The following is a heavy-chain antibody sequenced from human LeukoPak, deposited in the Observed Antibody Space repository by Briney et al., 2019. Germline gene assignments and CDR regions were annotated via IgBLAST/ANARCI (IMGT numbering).Heavy chain of an antibody. J-gene: IGHJ5*02. CDR1: GFTFGSYE. CDR2: ISSMGTTI. CDR3: ARVGVVVAATGNLWFDP. V-gene: IGHV3-48*03. Sequence: GGSLRLACAASGFTFGSYEMNWVRQAQEKGLGWVSYISSMGTTIYYANSVKGRFTICRDNAQNSLYPQMNSLRAEDTAVYYCARVGVVVAATGNLWFDPWGQGTLVTVSS. D-gene: IGHD2-15*01.